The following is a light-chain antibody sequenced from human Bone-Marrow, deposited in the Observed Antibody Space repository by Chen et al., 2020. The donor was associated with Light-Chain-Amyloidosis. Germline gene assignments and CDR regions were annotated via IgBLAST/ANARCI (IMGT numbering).Light chain of an antibody. CDR2: EVP. CDR1: SSDVGGDNH. J-gene: IGLJ1*01. V-gene: IGLV2-14*01. Sequence: QSALTQPASVSGSPGQSITISCTGTSSDVGGDNHVSWYQQHPDKAPKLIIYEVPNRPSWVPDRFSGSKSDNTASLTISGLQTEDEADYFCSSYTITNTLVFGSGTRVTVL. CDR3: SSYTITNTLV.